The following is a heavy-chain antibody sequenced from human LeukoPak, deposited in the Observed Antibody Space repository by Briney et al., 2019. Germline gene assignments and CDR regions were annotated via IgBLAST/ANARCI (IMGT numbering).Heavy chain of an antibody. Sequence: ASVKVSCKASGYTFTGYYMHWVRQAPGQGLEWMGWINPNSGGTNYAQKFQGRVTMTRDTSISTAYMELSRLRSDDTAVYYCARGDSGGSCYCNWFDHWGQGTLVTVSS. CDR1: GYTFTGYY. J-gene: IGHJ5*02. CDR2: INPNSGGT. V-gene: IGHV1-2*02. CDR3: ARGDSGGSCYCNWFDH. D-gene: IGHD2-15*01.